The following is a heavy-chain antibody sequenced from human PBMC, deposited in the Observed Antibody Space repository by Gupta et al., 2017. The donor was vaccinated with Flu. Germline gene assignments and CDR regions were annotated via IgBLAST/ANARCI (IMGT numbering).Heavy chain of an antibody. CDR2: ISSSSSYI. CDR3: ARSWDYDRREFDY. J-gene: IGHJ4*02. Sequence: EVQLVESGGGLVKPGGSLRLSCAASGFTFKTYSMNWVRQAPGKGLEWVSTISSSSSYIYYADSVKGRFTISRDGAKNSLYLQMNNLRAEDTAVYFCARSWDYDRREFDYCGQGTLVTVSS. D-gene: IGHD3-22*01. CDR1: GFTFKTYS. V-gene: IGHV3-21*01.